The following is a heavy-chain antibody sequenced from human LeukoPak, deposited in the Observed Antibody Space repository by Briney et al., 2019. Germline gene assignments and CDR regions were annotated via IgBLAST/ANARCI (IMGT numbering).Heavy chain of an antibody. D-gene: IGHD2-15*01. Sequence: GGSQRLSCAASGFSFSAYWMTWVRQAPGTGLEWVANINPAGSETYYVDPVKGRFSISRDNAKNLVYLQMNSLRAEDTAVYHCARFGYVAAVDVWGQGTPVTVSS. CDR3: ARFGYVAAVDV. V-gene: IGHV3-7*01. J-gene: IGHJ4*02. CDR2: INPAGSET. CDR1: GFSFSAYW.